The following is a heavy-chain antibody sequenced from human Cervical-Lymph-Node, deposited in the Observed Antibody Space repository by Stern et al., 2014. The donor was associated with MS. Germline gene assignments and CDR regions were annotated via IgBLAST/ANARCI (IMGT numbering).Heavy chain of an antibody. CDR1: GGAISRSSYF. CDR2: IFYSGTT. CDR3: ARGPGGNFDF. Sequence: QVQLQESGPGLVKPSETLSLTCSVSGGAISRSSYFWGWIRQPPGKGLEWIGTIFYSGTTYYNPSLKGRVTISVDTSKNHFSLKLSSGTAADTAVYFCARGPGGNFDFWGRGTLVTVSS. J-gene: IGHJ4*02. D-gene: IGHD3-10*01. V-gene: IGHV4-39*02.